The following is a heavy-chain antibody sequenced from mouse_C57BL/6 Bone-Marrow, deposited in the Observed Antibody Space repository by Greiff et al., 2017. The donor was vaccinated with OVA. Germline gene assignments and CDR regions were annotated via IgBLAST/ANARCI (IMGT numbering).Heavy chain of an antibody. Sequence: QVQLKQSGAELARPGASVKLSCKASGYTFTSYGISWVKQRTGQGLEWIGEIYPRSGNTYYNEKFKGKATLTADKSSSTAYMELRSLTSEDSAVYFCARRDGSSYSFDYWGQGTTLTVSS. D-gene: IGHD1-1*01. V-gene: IGHV1-81*01. CDR3: ARRDGSSYSFDY. CDR1: GYTFTSYG. CDR2: IYPRSGNT. J-gene: IGHJ2*01.